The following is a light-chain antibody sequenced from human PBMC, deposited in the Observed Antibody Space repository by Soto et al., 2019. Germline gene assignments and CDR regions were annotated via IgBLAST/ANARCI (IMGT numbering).Light chain of an antibody. CDR2: DVT. CDR1: SSDVGGYDS. V-gene: IGLV2-14*03. Sequence: QSVLTQPASVSGSPGQSITISCTGTSSDVGGYDSVSWYQQRPGNAPKLILFDVTNRPSGVSNRFSGSKSGNTASLTISGLQADDEADYYCSSYTSSKPYVFGTGTKVTVL. CDR3: SSYTSSKPYV. J-gene: IGLJ1*01.